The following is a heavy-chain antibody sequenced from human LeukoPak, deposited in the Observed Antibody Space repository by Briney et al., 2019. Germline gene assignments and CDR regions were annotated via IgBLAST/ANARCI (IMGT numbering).Heavy chain of an antibody. J-gene: IGHJ5*02. Sequence: GGSLRLSCAASGFTFSSYGMHWVRQAPGKGLEWVAFIRYDGSNKYYADSVKGRFTISRDNSKNTLYLQMNSLRAEDTAVYYCAKYCSSTSCYYNWFDPWGQGTLVTVSS. V-gene: IGHV3-30*02. D-gene: IGHD2-2*01. CDR2: IRYDGSNK. CDR1: GFTFSSYG. CDR3: AKYCSSTSCYYNWFDP.